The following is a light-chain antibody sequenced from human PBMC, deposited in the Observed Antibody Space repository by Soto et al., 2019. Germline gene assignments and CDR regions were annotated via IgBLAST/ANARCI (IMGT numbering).Light chain of an antibody. Sequence: EIGLTQSPGTLSLFPGERATLSCRASQSVSSTYFAWYRQKPGQPPSLLIYGASNRASGVADRFSGSGSGPAFTLTIVRLEPEDFAVYSCQQYLSYPPGFTFGPGTTVDIK. CDR1: QSVSSTY. CDR3: QQYLSYPPGFT. J-gene: IGKJ3*01. V-gene: IGKV3-20*01. CDR2: GAS.